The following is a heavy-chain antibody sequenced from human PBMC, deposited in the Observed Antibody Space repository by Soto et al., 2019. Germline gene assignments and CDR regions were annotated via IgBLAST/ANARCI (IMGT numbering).Heavy chain of an antibody. J-gene: IGHJ4*02. D-gene: IGHD3-16*01. CDR2: LIWNNGNT. V-gene: IGHV3-9*02. CDR3: VKDIEPGGAAY. CDR1: GFTSDDHG. Sequence: EVQLVESGGGLVQPGRSLRISCAASGFTSDDHGMHWVRQAPGKGLEWVSGLIWNNGNTGYADSVKGRFTISRDNAKNSLYLQMNSLRVEDTAFYYCVKDIEPGGAAYWGQGTLVTVSA.